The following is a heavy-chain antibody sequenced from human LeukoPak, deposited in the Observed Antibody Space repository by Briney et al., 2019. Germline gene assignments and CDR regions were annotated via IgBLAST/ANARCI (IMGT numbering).Heavy chain of an antibody. V-gene: IGHV3-48*03. CDR3: ARAPYSSGWYVY. Sequence: PGGSLRLSCAASGFTFSSYEMNWVRQAPGKGLEWVSYISSTGSTTYYTDSVKGRLTISRDNAENSLYLQMNSLRAEDTAVYYCARAPYSSGWYVYWGQGTLVTVSS. D-gene: IGHD6-19*01. CDR1: GFTFSSYE. J-gene: IGHJ4*02. CDR2: ISSTGSTT.